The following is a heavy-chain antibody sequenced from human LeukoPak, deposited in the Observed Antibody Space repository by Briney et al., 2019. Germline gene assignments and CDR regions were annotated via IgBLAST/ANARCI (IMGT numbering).Heavy chain of an antibody. V-gene: IGHV1-18*01. D-gene: IGHD3-10*01. CDR1: GYTFTSYG. J-gene: IGHJ4*02. Sequence: ASVKVSCKASGYTFTSYGISWVRQAPGQGLEWMGWISAYNGNTNYAQKLQGRVTMTTDTSTSTAYMELRSLGSDDTAVYYCARDQSYYYGSGSLSPPAGHWGQGTLVTVSS. CDR2: ISAYNGNT. CDR3: ARDQSYYYGSGSLSPPAGH.